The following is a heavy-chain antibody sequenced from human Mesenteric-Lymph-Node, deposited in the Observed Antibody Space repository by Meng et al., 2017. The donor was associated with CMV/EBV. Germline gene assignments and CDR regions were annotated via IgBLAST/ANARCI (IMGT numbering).Heavy chain of an antibody. Sequence: GESLKISCAASGFTFSSYEMSWVRQAPGKGLEWVSYISTSGSTIFYADSVRGRFTISSDNAKNSLYLQMNSLRVEDTAMYYCVRDNDFSNYYWGLGTLVTVSS. CDR1: GFTFSSYE. D-gene: IGHD4-11*01. CDR3: VRDNDFSNYY. CDR2: ISTSGSTI. V-gene: IGHV3-48*03. J-gene: IGHJ4*02.